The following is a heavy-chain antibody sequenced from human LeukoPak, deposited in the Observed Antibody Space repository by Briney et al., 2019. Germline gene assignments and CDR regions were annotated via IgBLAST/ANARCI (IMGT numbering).Heavy chain of an antibody. D-gene: IGHD3-3*01. J-gene: IGHJ5*02. CDR1: GYTFTSYG. CDR2: ISAYNGNT. V-gene: IGHV1-18*01. CDR3: ARGAFTIFGVVIIRQWFDP. Sequence: ASVKVSCKASGYTFTSYGISWVRQAPGQGLEWMGWISAYNGNTNYAQKLQGRVTMTTDTSTSTAYMELRSLRSDDTAVYYCARGAFTIFGVVIIRQWFDPWGQGTLVTVSS.